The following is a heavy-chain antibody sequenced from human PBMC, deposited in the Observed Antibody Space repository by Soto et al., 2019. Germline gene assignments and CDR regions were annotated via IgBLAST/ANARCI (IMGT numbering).Heavy chain of an antibody. CDR2: IDYSGST. CDR1: GGSISSSSYY. Sequence: SETLSLTCTVSGGSISSSSYYWGWIRQPPGKGLEWIGSIDYSGSTYYNPSLKSRLTISVDTSKSQFSLRLSSVTAADTAVYFCARHGLTAYMAYYFDFWGQGTLVTVSS. J-gene: IGHJ4*02. V-gene: IGHV4-39*01. D-gene: IGHD3-16*01. CDR3: ARHGLTAYMAYYFDF.